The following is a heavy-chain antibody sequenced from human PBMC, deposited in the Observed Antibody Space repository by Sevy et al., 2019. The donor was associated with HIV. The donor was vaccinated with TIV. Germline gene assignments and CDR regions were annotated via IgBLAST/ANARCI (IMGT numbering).Heavy chain of an antibody. Sequence: SETLSLTCTVSGDSINTYYWSWIRQPPGKGLEWIGYVSHSGNTNYNPSLKSRVSMSVDTSTNQFSLKVKAVTAADTAVYYCARLRWDLVVVPGATPGCYFDSWGQGTLVTVSS. CDR3: ARLRWDLVVVPGATPGCYFDS. J-gene: IGHJ4*02. CDR2: VSHSGNT. CDR1: GDSINTYY. V-gene: IGHV4-59*08. D-gene: IGHD2-2*02.